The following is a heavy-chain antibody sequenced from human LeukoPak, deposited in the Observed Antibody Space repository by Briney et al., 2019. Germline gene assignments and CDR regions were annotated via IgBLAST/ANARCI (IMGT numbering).Heavy chain of an antibody. Sequence: PGGSLRLSCAASGFTFSSYWMNWARQAPGKGLEWVASINHNGNVNYYVDSVKGRFTISRDNAKNSLYLQMNSLRAEDTAVYYCASDSSSWTHWGQGTLVTVSS. CDR1: GFTFSSYW. J-gene: IGHJ4*02. D-gene: IGHD6-6*01. V-gene: IGHV3-7*03. CDR3: ASDSSSWTH. CDR2: INHNGNVN.